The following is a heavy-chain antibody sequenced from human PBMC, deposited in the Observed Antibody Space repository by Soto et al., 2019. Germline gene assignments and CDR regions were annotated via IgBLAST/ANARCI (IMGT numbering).Heavy chain of an antibody. V-gene: IGHV4-31*03. CDR3: ARVIYGDCLGD. J-gene: IGHJ4*02. CDR2: IYYSGST. CDR1: GGSISSGGYY. Sequence: QVQLQESGPGLVKPSQTLSLTCTVSGGSISSGGYYWSCLRQHPGKGLEWIGDIYYSGSTYYNPSLKSRVTISVDTSKNQFSLKLSSVTAADTAVHYCARVIYGDCLGDWGQGTLVTVSS. D-gene: IGHD4-17*01.